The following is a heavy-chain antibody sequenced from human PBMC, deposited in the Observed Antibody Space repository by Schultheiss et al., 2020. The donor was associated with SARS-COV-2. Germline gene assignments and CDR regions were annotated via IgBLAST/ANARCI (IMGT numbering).Heavy chain of an antibody. V-gene: IGHV4-4*07. J-gene: IGHJ6*04. CDR3: ASTLGPYCSSTSCYDRGDV. CDR1: GGSISSYY. Sequence: SQTLSLTCTVSGGSISSYYWSWIRQPAGKGLEWIGRIYTRWSTNYNPSLKSRVTIAGDTSKNQFSLELSSVTAADTAVYCCASTLGPYCSSTSCYDRGDVWGKATTVTVSS. CDR2: IYTRWST. D-gene: IGHD2-2*01.